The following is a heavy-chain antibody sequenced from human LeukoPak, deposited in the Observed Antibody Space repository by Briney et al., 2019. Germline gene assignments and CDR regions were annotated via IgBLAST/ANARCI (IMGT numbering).Heavy chain of an antibody. CDR1: GGSISSGGYS. J-gene: IGHJ6*02. CDR3: ARVTPPPFYYYGVDV. CDR2: IYHSGST. V-gene: IGHV4-30-2*01. Sequence: SQTLSLTCAVSGGSISSGGYSWSWIRQPPGKGLEWIGYIYHSGSTYYNPSLKSRVTISVDRSKNQFSLKLSSVTAADTAVYYCARVTPPPFYYYGVDVWGQGTTVTVSS.